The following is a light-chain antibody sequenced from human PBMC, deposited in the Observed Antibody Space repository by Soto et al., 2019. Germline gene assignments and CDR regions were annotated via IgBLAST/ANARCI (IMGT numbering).Light chain of an antibody. V-gene: IGLV1-47*02. J-gene: IGLJ3*02. CDR3: ASRDDTLGGPV. CDR2: SDR. Sequence: QSVLTQPPSASGTPGQRVTISCFGGSSNIGGNYVYWYQQFPGMAPKLIIYSDRQRPPGVPDRFSGSKSGTSASLAIRGLRSEDEADYHCASRDDTLGGPVFGGGTKVTVL. CDR1: SSNIGGNY.